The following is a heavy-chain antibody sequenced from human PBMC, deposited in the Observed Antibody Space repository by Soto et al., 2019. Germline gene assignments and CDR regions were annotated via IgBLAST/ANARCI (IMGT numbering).Heavy chain of an antibody. J-gene: IGHJ4*02. CDR1: GYSFTNYW. CDR2: IYPGDSDA. V-gene: IGHV5-51*01. D-gene: IGHD5-18*01. Sequence: GESLKISCKGSGYSFTNYWIGWVRQMPGKGLEWMGIIYPGDSDARYSPSFQGQVSMSADKSISTAYLQWSSLKASDTAMYYCARVDWDTSMVTFPDWGQGTPVTVSS. CDR3: ARVDWDTSMVTFPD.